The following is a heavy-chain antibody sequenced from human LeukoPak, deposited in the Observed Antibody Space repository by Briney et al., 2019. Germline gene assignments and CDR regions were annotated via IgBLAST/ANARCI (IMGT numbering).Heavy chain of an antibody. CDR3: TRYSGYGDY. V-gene: IGHV3-49*04. D-gene: IGHD5-12*01. J-gene: IGHJ4*02. CDR1: GFTFADHA. CDR2: IRSNTAYGGTT. Sequence: GGSLRLSCTASGFTFADHAMNWVRQAPGKGLEWVGFIRSNTAYGGTTDYAASVQGRFTITKDDSKSIAYLQMNSLKTEDTPVYYCTRYSGYGDYWGQGTMVTVSS.